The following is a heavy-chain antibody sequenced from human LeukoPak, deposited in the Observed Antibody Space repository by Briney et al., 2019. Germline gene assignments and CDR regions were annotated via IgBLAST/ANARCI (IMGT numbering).Heavy chain of an antibody. CDR2: IYYSGST. Sequence: PSQTLSLTCTVSGGSISSGGYYWRWIRQHPGKGLEWIGYIYYSGSTYYNPSLKSRVTISVDTSKNQFSLKLSSVTAADTAVYYCARGLSLGGGSWTPYYYYYGMDVWGQGTTVTVSS. J-gene: IGHJ6*02. CDR1: GGSISSGGYY. D-gene: IGHD2-15*01. CDR3: ARGLSLGGGSWTPYYYYYGMDV. V-gene: IGHV4-31*03.